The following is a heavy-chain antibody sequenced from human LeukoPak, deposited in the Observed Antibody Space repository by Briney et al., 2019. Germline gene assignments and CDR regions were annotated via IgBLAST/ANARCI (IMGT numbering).Heavy chain of an antibody. Sequence: QPGGSLRLSCAASGFTFSSYSMNWVRQAPGKGLEWVSYISSSSSTIYYADSVKGRFTISRDNAKNSLYLQRNSLRDEDTAVYYCASLNILTIGDYFDYWGQGTLVTVSS. CDR3: ASLNILTIGDYFDY. V-gene: IGHV3-48*02. D-gene: IGHD3-9*01. CDR2: ISSSSSTI. J-gene: IGHJ4*02. CDR1: GFTFSSYS.